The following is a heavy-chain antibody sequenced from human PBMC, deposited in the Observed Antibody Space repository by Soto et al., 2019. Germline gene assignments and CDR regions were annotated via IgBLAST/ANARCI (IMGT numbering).Heavy chain of an antibody. Sequence: SETLSLTCAVYGGSFSGYYWSWIRQPPGKGLEWIGEINHSGSTNYNPSLKSRVTISVDTSKNQFSLKLSSVTAADTAVYYCARGVRYYYDSSGYYYFDYWGQGTLVTVSS. J-gene: IGHJ4*02. V-gene: IGHV4-34*01. CDR3: ARGVRYYYDSSGYYYFDY. D-gene: IGHD3-22*01. CDR2: INHSGST. CDR1: GGSFSGYY.